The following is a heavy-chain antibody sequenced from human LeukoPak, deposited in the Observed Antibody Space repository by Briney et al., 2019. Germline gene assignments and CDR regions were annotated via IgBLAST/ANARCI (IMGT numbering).Heavy chain of an antibody. CDR1: GGSISSGTYY. CDR3: ARVRVLTMVRGAPSGRFDP. V-gene: IGHV4-61*02. D-gene: IGHD3-10*01. CDR2: IYSSGTT. Sequence: SETLSLTCTVSGGSISSGTYYWSWIRQPVGKGLEWIGRIYSSGTTNYNPSLKSRVIISVDTSKNQFSLKLSSVTAADTAVYYCARVRVLTMVRGAPSGRFDPWGQGTLVTVSS. J-gene: IGHJ5*02.